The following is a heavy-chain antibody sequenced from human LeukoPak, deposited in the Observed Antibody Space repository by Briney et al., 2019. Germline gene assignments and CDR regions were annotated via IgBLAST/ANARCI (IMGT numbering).Heavy chain of an antibody. V-gene: IGHV3-53*01. CDR2: IYSGGST. D-gene: IGHD3-22*01. CDR3: ARSNHSSGYYGYFDY. J-gene: IGHJ4*02. Sequence: GGSLRLSCAASGFTVSSNYMSWVRQAPGKGLEWVSVIYSGGSTYYADSVKGRFTISRDNSKNTLYLQMNSLRAEDTAVYYCARSNHSSGYYGYFDYWGQGTLVTASS. CDR1: GFTVSSNY.